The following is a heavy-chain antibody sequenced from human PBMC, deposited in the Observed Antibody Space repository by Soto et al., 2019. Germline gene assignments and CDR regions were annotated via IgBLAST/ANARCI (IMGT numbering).Heavy chain of an antibody. CDR3: ARVYTYYYYGMDV. D-gene: IGHD2-2*02. CDR1: GYTFTGYY. J-gene: IGHJ6*02. V-gene: IGHV1-2*02. Sequence: ASVKVSCKASGYTFTGYYMHWVRQAPGQGLEWMGWINPNSGGTNYAQKFQGRVTMTRDTSISTAYMELSRLRSDGTAVYYCARVYTYYYYGMDVWGQGTTVTVSS. CDR2: INPNSGGT.